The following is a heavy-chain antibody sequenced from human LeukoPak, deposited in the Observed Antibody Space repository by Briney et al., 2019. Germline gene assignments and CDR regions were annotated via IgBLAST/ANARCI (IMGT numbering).Heavy chain of an antibody. CDR3: ARAYYGSGSLNP. V-gene: IGHV4-34*01. Sequence: KPSETLSLTCAVYGGSFSGYYWSWIRQPPGKGLEWIGEINHSGSTNYNPSLKSRVTISVDTSKNQFSLKLSSVTAADTAVYYCARAYYGSGSLNPWGQGTLVTVSS. J-gene: IGHJ5*02. CDR1: GGSFSGYY. D-gene: IGHD3-10*01. CDR2: INHSGST.